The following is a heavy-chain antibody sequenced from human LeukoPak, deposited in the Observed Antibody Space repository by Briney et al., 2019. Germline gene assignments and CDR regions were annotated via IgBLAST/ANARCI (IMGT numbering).Heavy chain of an antibody. V-gene: IGHV3-20*04. CDR2: INWNGGST. CDR1: RFTFDDYG. D-gene: IGHD1-26*01. CDR3: ARFLAGARARNYYYYMDV. J-gene: IGHJ6*03. Sequence: GGSLRLSCAASRFTFDDYGMSWVRQAPGKGLEWVSGINWNGGSTGYADSVKGRFTISRDNAKNSLYLQMNSLRAEDTALYYCARFLAGARARNYYYYMDVWGKGTTVTVSS.